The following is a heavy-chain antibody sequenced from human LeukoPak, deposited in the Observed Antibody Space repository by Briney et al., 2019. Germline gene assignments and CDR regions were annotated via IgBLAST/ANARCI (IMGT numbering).Heavy chain of an antibody. V-gene: IGHV1-46*01. D-gene: IGHD4-17*01. J-gene: IGHJ6*04. CDR3: AREGPITVTKNYFYYGMDV. CDR2: INPSGGST. CDR1: GYTFTSYY. Sequence: ASVKVSRKASGYTFTSYYMHWVRQAPGQGLEWMGIINPSGGSTTYAQKFQGRVTMTRDTSTSTVCMELNSLRSEDTAVYYCAREGPITVTKNYFYYGMDVWGRGTTVTVSS.